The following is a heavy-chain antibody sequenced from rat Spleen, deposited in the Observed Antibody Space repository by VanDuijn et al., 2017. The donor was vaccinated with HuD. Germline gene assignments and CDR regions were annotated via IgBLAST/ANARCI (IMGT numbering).Heavy chain of an antibody. J-gene: IGHJ2*01. D-gene: IGHD4-3*01. V-gene: IGHV5-31*01. Sequence: EVQLVESGGGLVQPGRSLRLFCVASGFTFNNYWMTWIRQAPGKGLEWVASITNTGGSTYYPDSVKGRFTISRDNAKSTLYLQMNSLRSEDTATYYCTREIGNSGYGDYFDYWGQGVMVTVSS. CDR1: GFTFNNYW. CDR3: TREIGNSGYGDYFDY. CDR2: ITNTGGST.